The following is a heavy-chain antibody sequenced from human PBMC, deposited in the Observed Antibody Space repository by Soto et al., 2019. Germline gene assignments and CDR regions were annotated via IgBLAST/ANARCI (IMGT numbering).Heavy chain of an antibody. CDR2: INAYNGNT. V-gene: IGHV1-18*01. J-gene: IGHJ4*02. CDR3: ARVVDTDMVPYYFDP. CDR1: GYTFTNFG. D-gene: IGHD5-18*01. Sequence: GASVKVSCKASGYTFTNFGISWVRQAPGQGLEWMGWINAYNGNTKFVQELQGRVTMTTDTSTHTAYMELRSLRSDDTALYYCARVVDTDMVPYYFDPWGQGTLVTVSS.